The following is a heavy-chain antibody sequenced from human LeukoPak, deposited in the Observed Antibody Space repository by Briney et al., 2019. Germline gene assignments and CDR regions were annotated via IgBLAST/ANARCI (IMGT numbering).Heavy chain of an antibody. CDR1: GFTFSSYA. J-gene: IGHJ4*02. V-gene: IGHV3-23*01. D-gene: IGHD5-18*01. CDR3: TTSRVDTAMVDDY. CDR2: ISGSGGST. Sequence: GGSLRLSCAASGFTFSSYAMSWVRQAPGKGLEWVSAISGSGGSTYYADSVKGRFTISRDNSKNTLYLQMNSLRAEDTAVYYCTTSRVDTAMVDDYWGQGTLVTVSS.